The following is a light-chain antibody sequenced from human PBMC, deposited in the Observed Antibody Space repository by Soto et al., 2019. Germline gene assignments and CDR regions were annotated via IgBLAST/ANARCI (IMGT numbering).Light chain of an antibody. Sequence: DIQMTQSPSSLFPFVGDRVTITCQATQDINIYLNWYQQKPGKAPNLLIYDASNLEIGVPSRFSGSGSGTHFTFTISSLQTEDIGTYYCQQYDILPITFGRGTRLEIK. J-gene: IGKJ5*01. CDR2: DAS. CDR1: QDINIY. CDR3: QQYDILPIT. V-gene: IGKV1-33*01.